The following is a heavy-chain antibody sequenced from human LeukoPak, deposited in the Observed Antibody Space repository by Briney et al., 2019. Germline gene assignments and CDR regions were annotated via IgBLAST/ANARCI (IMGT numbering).Heavy chain of an antibody. Sequence: GASVKVSCKASGYTFTGYYMHWVRQAPGQGLEWMGWINPNSGGTNYAQKFQGRVTMTRDTSISTAYMELSSLRSEDTAVYYCARERSIMYYDFWSGYYGLWGQGTLVTVSS. CDR3: ARERSIMYYDFWSGYYGL. D-gene: IGHD3-3*01. CDR2: INPNSGGT. J-gene: IGHJ4*02. V-gene: IGHV1-2*02. CDR1: GYTFTGYY.